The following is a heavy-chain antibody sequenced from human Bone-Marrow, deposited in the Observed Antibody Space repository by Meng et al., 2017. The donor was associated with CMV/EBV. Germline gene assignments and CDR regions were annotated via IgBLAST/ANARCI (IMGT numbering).Heavy chain of an antibody. V-gene: IGHV4-4*02. Sequence: AVAGGSISGSNWWSWVRQPPGKGLEWIGEIYHSGSTNYNPSLKSRVTISVDKSKNQFSLKLSSVTAADTAVYYCARSTDYGDYYFDYWGQGTLVTVSS. D-gene: IGHD4-17*01. CDR1: GGSISGSNW. J-gene: IGHJ4*02. CDR2: IYHSGST. CDR3: ARSTDYGDYYFDY.